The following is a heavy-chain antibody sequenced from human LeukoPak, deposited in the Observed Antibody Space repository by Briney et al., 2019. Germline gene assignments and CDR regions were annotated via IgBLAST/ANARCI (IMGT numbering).Heavy chain of an antibody. Sequence: GGSLRLSCAASGFTFSNYWMTWVRQAPGKGLEWVANIKQDGSERDYVDSVKGRFTISRDDAKNSLYQQMNSLRAEDTAVYYCARGITMVNWGQGTLVTVSS. CDR3: ARGITMVN. J-gene: IGHJ4*02. D-gene: IGHD3-10*01. V-gene: IGHV3-7*04. CDR2: IKQDGSER. CDR1: GFTFSNYW.